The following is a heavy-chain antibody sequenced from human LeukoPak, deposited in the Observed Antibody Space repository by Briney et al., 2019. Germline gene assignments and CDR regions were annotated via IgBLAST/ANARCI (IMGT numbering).Heavy chain of an antibody. CDR2: ISYDGSNK. J-gene: IGHJ3*02. D-gene: IGHD2-2*01. Sequence: PGRSLRLSCAASGFTFSSYAMHWVRQAPGKGLEWVAVISYDGSNKYYADSVKGRFTISRDNSKNTLYPQMNSLRAEDTAVYYCASGIVVVPARGAFDIWGQGTMVTVSS. CDR3: ASGIVVVPARGAFDI. CDR1: GFTFSSYA. V-gene: IGHV3-30-3*01.